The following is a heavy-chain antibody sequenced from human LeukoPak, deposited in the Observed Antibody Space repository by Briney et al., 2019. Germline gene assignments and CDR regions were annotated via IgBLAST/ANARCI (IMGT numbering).Heavy chain of an antibody. CDR3: ARGPKVEVAVADQRASFYFDY. Sequence: GGSLRLSCAASGFTFSSYGMHWVRQAPGKGLEWVAVIWYDGSNKYYADSVKGRFTISRDNSKNTLYLQMNSLRAEDTAVYYCARGPKVEVAVADQRASFYFDYWGQGTLVTVSS. CDR2: IWYDGSNK. D-gene: IGHD6-19*01. CDR1: GFTFSSYG. J-gene: IGHJ4*02. V-gene: IGHV3-33*01.